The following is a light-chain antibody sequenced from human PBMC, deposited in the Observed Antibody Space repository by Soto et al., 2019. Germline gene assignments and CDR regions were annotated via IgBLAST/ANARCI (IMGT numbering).Light chain of an antibody. CDR1: SSDVGSYKY. J-gene: IGLJ2*01. CDR2: DVN. Sequence: QSALTQPRSVSGSPGQSVTISCTGTSSDVGSYKYVSWYQQHPGKAPRVMIYDVNKRPSGVPDRFSGSKSGNTASLTISSLQAEDEADYYCCSYAGRYNLIFGGGTKVTVL. V-gene: IGLV2-11*01. CDR3: CSYAGRYNLI.